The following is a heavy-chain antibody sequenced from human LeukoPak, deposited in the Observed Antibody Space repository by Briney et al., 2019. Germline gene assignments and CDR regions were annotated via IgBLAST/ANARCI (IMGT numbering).Heavy chain of an antibody. V-gene: IGHV4-59*12. J-gene: IGHJ4*02. CDR2: IYYSRST. Sequence: SETLSLTCTVSGGSISSYYWSWIRQPPGKGLEWIGYIYYSRSTYYNPSLKSRVTISVDRSKNQFSLKLSSVTAADPAVYYCARIPAEWELPHIDYWGQGTLVTVSS. D-gene: IGHD1-26*01. CDR3: ARIPAEWELPHIDY. CDR1: GGSISSYY.